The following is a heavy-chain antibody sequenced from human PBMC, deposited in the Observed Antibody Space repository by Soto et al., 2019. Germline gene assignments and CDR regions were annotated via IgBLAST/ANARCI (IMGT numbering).Heavy chain of an antibody. V-gene: IGHV4-59*01. CDR3: ARGQWEGIYSYFQH. CDR1: GGSISNYY. CDR2: IYSSGST. Sequence: SETLSLTCTVSGGSISNYYWSWIRQPPGKGLEWIGYIYSSGSTNHNPSLKSRVTISVETSKNQFSLKLSSVTAADTAVYYCARGQWEGIYSYFQHWGQGTLVTVSS. J-gene: IGHJ1*01. D-gene: IGHD1-26*01.